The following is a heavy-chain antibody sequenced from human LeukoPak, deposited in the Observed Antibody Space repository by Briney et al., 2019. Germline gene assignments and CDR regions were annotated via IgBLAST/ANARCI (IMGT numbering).Heavy chain of an antibody. CDR1: GGSISSYY. D-gene: IGHD4-17*01. Sequence: PSETLSLTCTVSGGSISSYYWSWIRQPPGKGLEWIGYIYYSESTNYNPSLKSRVTISVDTSKNQFSLKLSSVTAADTAVYYCARASYYGDYGMDVWGQGTTVTVSS. CDR3: ARASYYGDYGMDV. V-gene: IGHV4-59*01. J-gene: IGHJ6*02. CDR2: IYYSEST.